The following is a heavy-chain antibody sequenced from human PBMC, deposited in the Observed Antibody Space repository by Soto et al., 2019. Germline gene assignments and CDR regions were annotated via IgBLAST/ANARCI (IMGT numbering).Heavy chain of an antibody. Sequence: LXLSCASSGFTFSSYAMHWVRQAPGKGLEWVAVISYDLSNKYYADSVKGRFTISRDNSENTLYLQMNSLRAEDTAVYYCARGHGSRGYGGNPNFDYWGQGTLVTVYS. J-gene: IGHJ4*02. CDR2: ISYDLSNK. V-gene: IGHV3-30-3*01. D-gene: IGHD4-17*01. CDR1: GFTFSSYA. CDR3: ARGHGSRGYGGNPNFDY.